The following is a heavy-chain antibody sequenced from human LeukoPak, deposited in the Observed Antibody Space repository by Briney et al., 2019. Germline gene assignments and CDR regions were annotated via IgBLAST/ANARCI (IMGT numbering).Heavy chain of an antibody. CDR2: ISGSGGST. V-gene: IGHV3-23*01. D-gene: IGHD4-17*01. Sequence: GGSLRLSCAASEFTFSSYGMSWVRQAPGKGLEWVSSISGSGGSTQYADSVQGRFAISRDNPKNTLYLQMNSLRVEDTAVYFCGRDPNGDYIGTFDMWGRGTMVSVSS. CDR1: EFTFSSYG. J-gene: IGHJ3*02. CDR3: GRDPNGDYIGTFDM.